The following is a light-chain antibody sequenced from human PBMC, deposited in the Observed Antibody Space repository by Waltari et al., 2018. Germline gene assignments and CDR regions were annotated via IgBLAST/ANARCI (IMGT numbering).Light chain of an antibody. CDR1: WSNSGAGQY. J-gene: IGLJ2*01. CDR2: GVN. Sequence: QSVLTQPPLVSGAQGQRVTISCPGSWSNSGAGQYVHWYQQITGKAPTLLVYGVNTRPPGVPDRFFGSKSGTSASLAIPGLQPEDEADYYCQSYDTSLGVVFGGGTKLTVL. V-gene: IGLV1-40*01. CDR3: QSYDTSLGVV.